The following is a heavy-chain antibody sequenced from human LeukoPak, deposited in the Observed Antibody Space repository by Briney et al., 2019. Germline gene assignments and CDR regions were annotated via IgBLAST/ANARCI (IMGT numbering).Heavy chain of an antibody. V-gene: IGHV1-46*01. D-gene: IGHD2-21*01. J-gene: IGHJ6*04. CDR1: GYTFTSYY. Sequence: ASVKVSCKASGYTFTSYYMHWVRQAPGQGREWMGIINPIGGSTSYAQKFQGRVTMSRDTSTSTVYMELSSLRSEDTGVYYCARGLAYCGGECYLFVDYYGMDVWGKGPTVTVSS. CDR3: ARGLAYCGGECYLFVDYYGMDV. CDR2: INPIGGST.